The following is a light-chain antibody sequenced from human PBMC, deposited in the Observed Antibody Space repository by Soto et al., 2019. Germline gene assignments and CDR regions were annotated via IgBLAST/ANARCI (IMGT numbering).Light chain of an antibody. CDR2: GAF. J-gene: IGKJ1*01. V-gene: IGKV3-15*01. Sequence: IVMTQSPATLSVSPGEIATLSCRASQSVSSNLAWYQQKAGQAPRLLIYGAFTRAAGVPARFSGSGSGTEFTLTISSLQSEDSAVYFCQQYANWPKTFGQGTKVDIK. CDR3: QQYANWPKT. CDR1: QSVSSN.